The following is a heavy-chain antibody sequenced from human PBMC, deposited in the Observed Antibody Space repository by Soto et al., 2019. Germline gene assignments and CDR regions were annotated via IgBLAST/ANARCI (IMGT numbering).Heavy chain of an antibody. CDR1: GFTFSSFA. CDR2: INKSGGST. CDR3: AKDPPTTGTTFDY. D-gene: IGHD1-1*01. Sequence: GGSLRLSCGASGFTFSSFAMSWVRQAPGKGLEWVSTINKSGGSTYYADSVKGRFTISRDNSKNMLFLQINGLRAEDTAVYYCAKDPPTTGTTFDYWGRGTLVTVSS. V-gene: IGHV3-23*01. J-gene: IGHJ4*02.